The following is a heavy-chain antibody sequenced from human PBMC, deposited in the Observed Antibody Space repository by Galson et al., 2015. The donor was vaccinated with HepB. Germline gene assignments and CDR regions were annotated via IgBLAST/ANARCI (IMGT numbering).Heavy chain of an antibody. V-gene: IGHV2-5*02. CDR1: GFSLSTSGVG. CDR3: AHVKYGDYRLDY. D-gene: IGHD4-17*01. CDR2: IYWDNDK. Sequence: PALVKPTQTLTLTCTFSGFSLSTSGVGVGWIRQPPGKALEWLALIYWDNDKRYSPSLKSRLTITKDTSKNQVVLTMTNMDPVDTATYYCAHVKYGDYRLDYWGQGTLVTVSS. J-gene: IGHJ4*02.